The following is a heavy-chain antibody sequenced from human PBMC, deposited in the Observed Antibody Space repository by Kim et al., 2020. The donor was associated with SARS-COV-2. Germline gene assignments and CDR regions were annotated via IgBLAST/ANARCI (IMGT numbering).Heavy chain of an antibody. CDR2: ISYDGSNK. CDR3: AKDTSSIAAAEVPYFDY. J-gene: IGHJ4*02. CDR1: GFTFSSYG. D-gene: IGHD6-13*01. Sequence: GGPLRLSCAASGFTFSSYGMHWVRQAPGKGLEWVAVISYDGSNKYYADSVKGRFTISRDNSKNTLYLQMNSLRAEDTAVYYCAKDTSSIAAAEVPYFDYWGQGTLVTVSS. V-gene: IGHV3-30*18.